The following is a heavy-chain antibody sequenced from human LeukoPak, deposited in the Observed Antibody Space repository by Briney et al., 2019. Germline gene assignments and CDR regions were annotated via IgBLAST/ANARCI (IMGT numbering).Heavy chain of an antibody. CDR2: ISGSGGST. CDR1: GGSFSGYY. CDR3: AKDTSSWPPNDAFDI. D-gene: IGHD6-13*01. Sequence: ETLSLTCAVYGGSFSGYYWSWIRQPPGKGLEWVSAISGSGGSTYYADSVKGRFTISRDNSKNTLYLQMNSLRAEDTAVYYCAKDTSSWPPNDAFDIWGQGTMVTVPS. V-gene: IGHV3-23*01. J-gene: IGHJ3*02.